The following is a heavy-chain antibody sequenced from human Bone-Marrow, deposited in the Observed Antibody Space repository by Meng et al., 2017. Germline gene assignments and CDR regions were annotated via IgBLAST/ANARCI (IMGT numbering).Heavy chain of an antibody. Sequence: ASVKVSCKASGYTFTDYSITWLRQAPGQGLEWMGWIGTYSGEKKYAQRLQGRVTITRDTSASTAYMELSSLRSEDTAVYYCARVTDFWSGYYTGNYYYGMDVWGQGTTVTVSS. CDR2: IGTYSGEK. V-gene: IGHV1-18*01. J-gene: IGHJ6*02. CDR3: ARVTDFWSGYYTGNYYYGMDV. D-gene: IGHD3-3*01. CDR1: GYTFTDYS.